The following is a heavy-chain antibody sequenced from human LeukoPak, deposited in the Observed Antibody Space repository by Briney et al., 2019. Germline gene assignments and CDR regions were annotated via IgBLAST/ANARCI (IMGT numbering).Heavy chain of an antibody. Sequence: PGGSPRLSCVASGLTVSNHWMSRVRQAPGKGLGWVANIREERGQEYYVDSVKGRFTISKNSAKNSLYLQMNTLRVEDTATYYCASLDTAKQPLANHWGQGALVTVSS. D-gene: IGHD5-18*01. CDR1: GLTVSNHW. CDR2: IREERGQE. V-gene: IGHV3-7*03. CDR3: ASLDTAKQPLANH. J-gene: IGHJ5*02.